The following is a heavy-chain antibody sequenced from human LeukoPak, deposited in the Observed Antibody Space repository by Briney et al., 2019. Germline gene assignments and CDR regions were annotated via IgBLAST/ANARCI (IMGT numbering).Heavy chain of an antibody. CDR3: ARPRGCGSSRCNNFDY. V-gene: IGHV3-48*01. J-gene: IGHJ4*02. Sequence: GGSLRLSCAASGFTFSSYSMNWVRQAPGKGLEWVSYISSSSSTIYYADSVKGRFTISRDNAKNSLYLQMNSLRAEDTAVYYCARPRGCGSSRCNNFDYWGQGTLVTVSS. CDR2: ISSSSSTI. D-gene: IGHD2-2*01. CDR1: GFTFSSYS.